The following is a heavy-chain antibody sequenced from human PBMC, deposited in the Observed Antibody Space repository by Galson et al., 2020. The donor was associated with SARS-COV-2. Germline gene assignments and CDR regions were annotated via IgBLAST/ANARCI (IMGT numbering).Heavy chain of an antibody. CDR2: IYYSGST. CDR3: AREGLGSLFYYGLDV. D-gene: IGHD3-10*01. J-gene: IGHJ6*02. CDR1: DDSISSSRNY. Sequence: ETLSLTCTVSDDSISSSRNYWGWVRQPPGMGLEWIGSIYYSGSTYYNPSLGSRVTISLDTSKKQFSLILSSVTAADTAVYYCAREGLGSLFYYGLDVWGQGTTVTVSS. V-gene: IGHV4-39*07.